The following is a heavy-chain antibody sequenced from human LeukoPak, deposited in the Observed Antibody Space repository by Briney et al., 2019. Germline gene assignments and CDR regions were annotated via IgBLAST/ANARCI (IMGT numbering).Heavy chain of an antibody. Sequence: GASVKVSCKVSGYTLTELSMHWVRQAPGKGLGWMGGFDPEDGETIYAQKFQGRVTMTEDTSTDTAYMELSSLRSEDTAVYYCATGGHNWNSGDFDYWGQGTLVTVSS. V-gene: IGHV1-24*01. CDR3: ATGGHNWNSGDFDY. CDR2: FDPEDGET. J-gene: IGHJ4*02. D-gene: IGHD1-7*01. CDR1: GYTLTELS.